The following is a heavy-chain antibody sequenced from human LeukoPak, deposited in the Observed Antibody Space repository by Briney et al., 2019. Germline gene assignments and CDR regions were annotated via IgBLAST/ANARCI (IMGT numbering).Heavy chain of an antibody. CDR1: GASFTGYY. CDR2: ISGSGGRT. V-gene: IGHV3-23*01. D-gene: IGHD3-10*01. Sequence: ETLSLTCDVYGASFTGYYWSWVRQAPGKGLEWVSAISGSGGRTYYADSVKGRFTISRDNSKNTLYLQMNSLRPEDTALYYCAKEGDYYGSGSHRDAFDMWGQGTMVTVSS. CDR3: AKEGDYYGSGSHRDAFDM. J-gene: IGHJ3*02.